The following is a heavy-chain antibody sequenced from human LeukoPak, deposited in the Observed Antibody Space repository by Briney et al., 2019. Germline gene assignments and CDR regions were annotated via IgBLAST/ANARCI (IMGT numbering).Heavy chain of an antibody. Sequence: ASVKVSCKASGYTFTGYYMHWVRQAPGQGLEWMGWISPNSGGTNYAQKFQGRVTMTRDTSISTAYMELNRLRSDDSTVYYCAIDCSSTSCSGDYWGQGTLVTVSS. CDR3: AIDCSSTSCSGDY. V-gene: IGHV1-2*02. CDR1: GYTFTGYY. D-gene: IGHD2-2*01. CDR2: ISPNSGGT. J-gene: IGHJ4*02.